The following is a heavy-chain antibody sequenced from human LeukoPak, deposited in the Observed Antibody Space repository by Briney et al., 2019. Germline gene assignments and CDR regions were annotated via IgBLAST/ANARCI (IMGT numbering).Heavy chain of an antibody. CDR1: GYSISSGYY. CDR3: ARVGSGSRQDYYYYGLDV. CDR2: IYYSGST. V-gene: IGHV4-38-2*01. J-gene: IGHJ6*04. Sequence: PSETLSLTCVVSGYSISSGYYWGWVRQPPGEGVEGSARIYYSGSTYYNPSLKSRLIISVDTSKNQLSLNFNSVTAADPAAYYCARVGSGSRQDYYYYGLDVWGKGTTVTVSS. D-gene: IGHD3-10*01.